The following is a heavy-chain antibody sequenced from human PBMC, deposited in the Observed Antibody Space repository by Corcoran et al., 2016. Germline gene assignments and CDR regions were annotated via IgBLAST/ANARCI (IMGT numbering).Heavy chain of an antibody. V-gene: IGHV4-4*07. CDR3: ARDFDGGYYYDGVDV. Sequence: QVQLQESGPGLVKPSETLSLTCTVSGGSINGYYCNWIRQPAGKGLEWIGRIYSSGSTNYNPSLKSRVTMSVDTSKNQFSLNLNSVTAADTAVYYCARDFDGGYYYDGVDVWGQGTTVTVSS. J-gene: IGHJ6*02. CDR2: IYSSGST. CDR1: GGSINGYY.